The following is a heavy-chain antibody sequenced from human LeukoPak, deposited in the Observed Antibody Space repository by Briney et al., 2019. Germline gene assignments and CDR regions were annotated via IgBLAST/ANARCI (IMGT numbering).Heavy chain of an antibody. V-gene: IGHV4-34*01. J-gene: IGHJ5*02. CDR2: IYHSGST. CDR1: GGSFSGYY. D-gene: IGHD3-22*01. Sequence: PSETLSLTCAVYGGSFSGYYWSWIRQPPGKGLEWIGEIYHSGSTNYNPSLKSRVTISVDKSKNQFSLKLSSVTAADTAVYYCARGTYYYDTGSFDPWGQGTLVTVSS. CDR3: ARGTYYYDTGSFDP.